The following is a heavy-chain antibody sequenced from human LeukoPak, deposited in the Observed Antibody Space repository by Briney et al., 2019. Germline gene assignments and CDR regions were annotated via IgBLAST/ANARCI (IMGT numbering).Heavy chain of an antibody. CDR1: GFTFTNAW. V-gene: IGHV3-15*05. CDR3: AREMATTNARAFDI. CDR2: INSKTKGGTT. D-gene: IGHD5-24*01. Sequence: GGSLRLSCAASGFTFTNAWISWVRQAPGKGLEWVGRINSKTKGGTTDYAAPVKGRFTISRDDSKNTLYLQMNSLRAEDTAVYYCAREMATTNARAFDIWGQGTMVTVSS. J-gene: IGHJ3*02.